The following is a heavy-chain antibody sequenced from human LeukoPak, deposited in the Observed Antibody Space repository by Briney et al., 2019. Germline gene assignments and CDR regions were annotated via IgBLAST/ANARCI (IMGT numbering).Heavy chain of an antibody. D-gene: IGHD1-26*01. J-gene: IGHJ4*02. V-gene: IGHV3-21*06. CDR1: GFTFSSYS. CDR3: ARGSEWELLSCDY. Sequence: GGSLRLSCAASGFTFSSYSMNWVRQAPGRGLEWVSSISSSSSYIYYADSVKGRFTISRDNAKNSLYLQMNSLRAEDTAVYYCARGSEWELLSCDYWGQGTLVTVSS. CDR2: ISSSSSYI.